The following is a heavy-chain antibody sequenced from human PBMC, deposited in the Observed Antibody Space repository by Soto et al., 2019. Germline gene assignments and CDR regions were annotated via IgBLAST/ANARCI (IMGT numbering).Heavy chain of an antibody. CDR3: ARRFEVAGADY. D-gene: IGHD6-19*01. CDR1: GYGFTSYW. Sequence: GESLKISCKGSGYGFTSYWINWVRQMPGKGLEWMGRIDPSDSYTNYSPSFQGRVTISADKSISTAYLQWSSLEASDTAMYYCARRFEVAGADYWGQGSLVTVSS. V-gene: IGHV5-10-1*01. CDR2: IDPSDSYT. J-gene: IGHJ4*02.